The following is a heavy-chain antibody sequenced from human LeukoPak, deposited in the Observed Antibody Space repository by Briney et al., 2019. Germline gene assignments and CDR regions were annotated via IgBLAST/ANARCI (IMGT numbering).Heavy chain of an antibody. V-gene: IGHV7-4-1*02. CDR2: IKTNTGNP. Sequence: ASVKVSCKASGYTFTSYAMNWVRQAPGQGLEWMGWIKTNTGNPTYAQGFTGRFVFSLDTSVSTAYLQISSLKAEDTAVYYCARGIWSTTLTAYYLDYWGQGTLVTVSS. D-gene: IGHD4-17*01. J-gene: IGHJ4*02. CDR3: ARGIWSTTLTAYYLDY. CDR1: GYTFTSYA.